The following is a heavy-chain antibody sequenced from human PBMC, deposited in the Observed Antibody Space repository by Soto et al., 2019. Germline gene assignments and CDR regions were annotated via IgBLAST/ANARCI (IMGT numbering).Heavy chain of an antibody. CDR1: GYAFTTYH. CDR2: IDPSDGTT. CDR3: ARDEVPDVQNDAFDI. Sequence: GASVKVSCKASGYAFTTYHMHWVRQAPGQGLEWMGMIDPSDGTTTYAQKLQGRVTMTRDTATSTVYMELSSLRSEDTAVYYCARDEVPDVQNDAFDIWGQGTMVIV. V-gene: IGHV1-46*04. J-gene: IGHJ3*02.